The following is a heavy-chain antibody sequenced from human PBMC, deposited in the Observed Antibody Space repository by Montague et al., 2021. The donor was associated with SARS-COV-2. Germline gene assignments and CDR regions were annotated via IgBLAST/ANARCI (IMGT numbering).Heavy chain of an antibody. D-gene: IGHD4-17*01. J-gene: IGHJ4*02. Sequence: SLRLSCAASGFTFSSYWMSRVRQAPVKGLEWMANIKQDGSEKYYXDSXKGRFTISRDNAKNSLYLQMNSLRAEDTAVYYCARDGYGDYPFDYWGQGTLVTVSS. V-gene: IGHV3-7*01. CDR2: IKQDGSEK. CDR3: ARDGYGDYPFDY. CDR1: GFTFSSYW.